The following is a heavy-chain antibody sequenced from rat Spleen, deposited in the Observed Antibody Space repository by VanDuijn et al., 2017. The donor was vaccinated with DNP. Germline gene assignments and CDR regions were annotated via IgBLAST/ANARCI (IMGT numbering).Heavy chain of an antibody. Sequence: EVKLVDSGGGLVQPRRSLTLSCAASGFNFNDYWMGWVRQAPGKVLEWIGEINKNSSTKNYNPSLKDKFTISRDNAQNTLFLQMSKLGSEDTAIYYCARLGWHGWFAYWGQGTLVTVSS. V-gene: IGHV4-2*01. CDR1: GFNFNDYW. CDR2: INKNSSTK. J-gene: IGHJ3*01. D-gene: IGHD1-11*01. CDR3: ARLGWHGWFAY.